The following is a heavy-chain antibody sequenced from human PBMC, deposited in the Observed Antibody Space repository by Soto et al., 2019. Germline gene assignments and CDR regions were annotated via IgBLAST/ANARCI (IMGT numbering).Heavy chain of an antibody. D-gene: IGHD6-13*01. CDR3: AGTFYSSSGDIFDY. Sequence: SETLSLTCNVSRGSIKSTEYYWSWIRQPPGKGLEWIGYIFYSGSTNYNPSLKSRVTISVDTSKNQFSLKLSSVTAADTAVYYCAGTFYSSSGDIFDYWGQGTLVTVSS. CDR1: RGSIKSTEYY. J-gene: IGHJ4*02. V-gene: IGHV4-61*08. CDR2: IFYSGST.